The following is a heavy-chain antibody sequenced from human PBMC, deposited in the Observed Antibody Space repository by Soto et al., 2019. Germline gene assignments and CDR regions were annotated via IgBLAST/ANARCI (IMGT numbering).Heavy chain of an antibody. CDR1: GFTFSSYG. Sequence: GGSLRLSCAASGFTFSSYGMHWVRQAPGKGLEWAAVIYHDASNKYYADSVKGRFTITRDNSKNTLYLQMNSLRAEDTAVYYCAKWAPYYDFWSGYSDYWGQGTLVTVSS. D-gene: IGHD3-3*01. J-gene: IGHJ4*02. CDR3: AKWAPYYDFWSGYSDY. CDR2: IYHDASNK. V-gene: IGHV3-30*18.